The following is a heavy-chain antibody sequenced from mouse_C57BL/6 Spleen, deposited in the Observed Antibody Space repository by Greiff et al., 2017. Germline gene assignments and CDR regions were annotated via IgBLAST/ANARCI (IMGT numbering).Heavy chain of an antibody. Sequence: VMLVESGAELVRPGTSVKVSCKASGYAFTNYLIEWVKQRPGQGLEWIGVINPGSGGTNYNEKFKGKATLTADKSSSTAYMQLSSLTSEDSAVYFCARSGYYGSSLIFDYWGQGTTLTVSS. CDR1: GYAFTNYL. V-gene: IGHV1-54*01. CDR2: INPGSGGT. J-gene: IGHJ2*01. D-gene: IGHD1-1*01. CDR3: ARSGYYGSSLIFDY.